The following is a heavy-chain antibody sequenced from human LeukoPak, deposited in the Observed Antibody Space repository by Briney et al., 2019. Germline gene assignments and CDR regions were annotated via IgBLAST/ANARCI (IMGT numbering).Heavy chain of an antibody. CDR1: GGSISSGSYY. Sequence: SETLSLTCTVSGGSISSGSYYWSWIRQPAGKGLEWIGYIYYSGSTNYNPSLKSRVTISVDTSKNQFSLKLSSVTAADTAVYYCARANWGFAAYAFDIWGQGTMVTVSS. CDR3: ARANWGFAAYAFDI. V-gene: IGHV4-61*10. CDR2: IYYSGST. J-gene: IGHJ3*02. D-gene: IGHD7-27*01.